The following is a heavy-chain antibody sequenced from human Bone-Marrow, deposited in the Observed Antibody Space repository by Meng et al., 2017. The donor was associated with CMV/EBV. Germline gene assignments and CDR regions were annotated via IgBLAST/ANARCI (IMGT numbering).Heavy chain of an antibody. D-gene: IGHD3-3*01. Sequence: GGSLRLSCAASGFTFSSYSMNWVRQAPGKGLEWVSSISSSSSYIYYADSVKGRFTISRDNAKNSLYLQMNSLRAEETAVYYCASVYYDFWSGYFDYWGQGTLVTVSS. CDR2: ISSSSSYI. CDR3: ASVYYDFWSGYFDY. CDR1: GFTFSSYS. J-gene: IGHJ4*02. V-gene: IGHV3-21*01.